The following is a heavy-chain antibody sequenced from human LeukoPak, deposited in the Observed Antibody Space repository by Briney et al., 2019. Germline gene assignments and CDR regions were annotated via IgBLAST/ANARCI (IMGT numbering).Heavy chain of an antibody. V-gene: IGHV1-8*03. CDR3: ARGRRVYGGNPNYYYYYMDV. CDR1: GYTFTSCD. D-gene: IGHD4-23*01. CDR2: MNPNSGNT. Sequence: ASVKVSCKASGYTFTSCDINWVRQATGQGLEWMGWMNPNSGNTGYAQKFQGRVTITRNTSTSTAYMELSSLRSEDTAVYYCARGRRVYGGNPNYYYYYMDVWGKGTTVTVSS. J-gene: IGHJ6*03.